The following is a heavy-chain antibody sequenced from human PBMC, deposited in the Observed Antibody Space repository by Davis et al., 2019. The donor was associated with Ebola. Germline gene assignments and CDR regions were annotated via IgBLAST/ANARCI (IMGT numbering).Heavy chain of an antibody. CDR3: ARAVGAWYYFDY. CDR2: VSAYNDNT. V-gene: IGHV1-18*01. Sequence: AASVKVSCKASGYTFTSYGISWVRQAPGQGLEWMGWVSAYNDNTNYAQKLQGRVTMTTDTSTSTAYMELRSLRSDDTAVYYCARAVGAWYYFDYWGQGTLVTVSS. J-gene: IGHJ4*02. CDR1: GYTFTSYG. D-gene: IGHD1-26*01.